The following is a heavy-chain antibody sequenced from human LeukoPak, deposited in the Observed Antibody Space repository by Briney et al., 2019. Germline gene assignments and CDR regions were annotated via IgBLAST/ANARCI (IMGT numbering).Heavy chain of an antibody. V-gene: IGHV4-31*03. CDR3: ARVLVTGPYYDFWSGYLPPNWFDP. D-gene: IGHD3-3*01. J-gene: IGHJ5*02. CDR1: GGSISSGGYY. Sequence: SQTLSLTCTVSGGSISSGGYYWSWIRQHPGKGLEWIGYIYYSGSTYYNPSLKSRVTISVDTSKNQFSLKLSSVTAADTAVYYCARVLVTGPYYDFWSGYLPPNWFDPWGQGTLVTVSS. CDR2: IYYSGST.